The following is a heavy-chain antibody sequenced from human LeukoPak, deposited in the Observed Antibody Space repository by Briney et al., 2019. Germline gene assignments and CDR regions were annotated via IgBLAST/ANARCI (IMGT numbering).Heavy chain of an antibody. CDR1: GGTFSSYA. CDR3: ARSRTIPAYSSSWYEDY. J-gene: IGHJ4*02. D-gene: IGHD6-13*01. V-gene: IGHV1-69*05. Sequence: ASVTVSFKASGGTFSSYAISWVRQAPGQGLEWMGGIIPIFGTANYAQKFQGRVTITTDESTSTAYMELSSLRSEDTAVYYCARSRTIPAYSSSWYEDYWGQGTLVTVSS. CDR2: IIPIFGTA.